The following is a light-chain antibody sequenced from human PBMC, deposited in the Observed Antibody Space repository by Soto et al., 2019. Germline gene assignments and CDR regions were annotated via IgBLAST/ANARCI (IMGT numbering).Light chain of an antibody. Sequence: QPASVSGSPGQSITISCIGTSSDVGNYNYVSWYQQHPGKAPKLIIYDVSNRPSGVSNRFSGSKSGNTASLTISGLQAEDEADYYCSSYAASSHVVFGGGTKLTVL. CDR1: SSDVGNYNY. CDR2: DVS. J-gene: IGLJ2*01. V-gene: IGLV2-14*03. CDR3: SSYAASSHVV.